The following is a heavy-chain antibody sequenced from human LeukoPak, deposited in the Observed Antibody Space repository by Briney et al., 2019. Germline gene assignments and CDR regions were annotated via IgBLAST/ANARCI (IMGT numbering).Heavy chain of an antibody. D-gene: IGHD4-17*01. V-gene: IGHV4-4*07. J-gene: IGHJ4*02. CDR3: AREYGDQGTRNFDY. CDR1: GGSISSYY. Sequence: SETLSLTCTVSGGSISSYYWSWIRQPAGKGLEWIGRIYTSGSTNYSPSLESRVTMSVDTSKNQFSLKLISVTAADTAVYYCAREYGDQGTRNFDYWGQGSLVTVSS. CDR2: IYTSGST.